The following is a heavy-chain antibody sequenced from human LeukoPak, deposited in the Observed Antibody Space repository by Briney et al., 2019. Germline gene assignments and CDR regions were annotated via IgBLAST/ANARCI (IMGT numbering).Heavy chain of an antibody. Sequence: SETLSLTCTVSGGSVSSYYWSWIRQPPGKGLEWIGYIYYSGSTNYNPTLKSRVTISVDTSKNQFSLKLSSVTAADTAVYHCARDNWNYGSSMDVWGQGTTVTVSS. CDR3: ARDNWNYGSSMDV. CDR1: GGSVSSYY. V-gene: IGHV4-59*02. CDR2: IYYSGST. D-gene: IGHD1-7*01. J-gene: IGHJ6*02.